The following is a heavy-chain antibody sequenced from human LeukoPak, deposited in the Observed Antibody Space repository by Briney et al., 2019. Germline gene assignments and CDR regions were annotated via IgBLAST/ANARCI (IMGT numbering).Heavy chain of an antibody. D-gene: IGHD3-22*01. CDR3: ARDRYYYDSSGWNWFDP. Sequence: PSETLSLICTVSGGSISSYYWSWIRQPPGKGLEWIGYIYYSGSTNYNPSLKSRVTISVDTSKNQFSLKLSSVTAADTAVYYCARDRYYYDSSGWNWFDPWGQGTRVTVSS. V-gene: IGHV4-59*01. CDR2: IYYSGST. J-gene: IGHJ5*02. CDR1: GGSISSYY.